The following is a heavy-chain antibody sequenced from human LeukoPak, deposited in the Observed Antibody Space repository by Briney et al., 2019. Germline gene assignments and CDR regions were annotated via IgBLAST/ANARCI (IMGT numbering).Heavy chain of an antibody. CDR3: ARGGPRRGAYFDY. Sequence: GGSLRLSCAASEFTFSSYWMQWVRQAPGQGLMLVSRINTDGSSTSYADSVKGRFTISRDNAKNTLYLQMNRLRAEDTAVYYCARGGPRRGAYFDYWGQGTLVTVSS. CDR1: EFTFSSYW. J-gene: IGHJ4*02. V-gene: IGHV3-74*01. CDR2: INTDGSST.